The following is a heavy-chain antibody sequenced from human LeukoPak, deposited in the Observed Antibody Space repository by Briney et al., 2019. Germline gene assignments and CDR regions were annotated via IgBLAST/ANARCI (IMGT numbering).Heavy chain of an antibody. Sequence: GGSLRLSCAASGFSFSTYYVNWVRQAPGKGLEWVACISSGSTYIFHADSVRGRFAVSRDNAKNSLYLQVNSLRADDTAVYYCVRENHGSFDYWGRGSLVTVSS. CDR3: VRENHGSFDY. D-gene: IGHD1-14*01. J-gene: IGHJ4*02. CDR2: ISSGSTYI. V-gene: IGHV3-21*01. CDR1: GFSFSTYY.